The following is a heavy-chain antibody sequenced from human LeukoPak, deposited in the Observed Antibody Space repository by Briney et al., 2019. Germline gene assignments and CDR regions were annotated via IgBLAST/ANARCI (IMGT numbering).Heavy chain of an antibody. D-gene: IGHD5-18*01. CDR2: IYYSGST. J-gene: IGHJ4*02. V-gene: IGHV4-39*01. Sequence: PSETLSLTCSVSGDSISSVNYYWGWIRQPPGKGLEWIGNIYYSGSTFYNPSLKSRVTISIDKSKNQFSLKLSSVTAADTAVYYCASGSYGPHFDYWGQGTLVTVSS. CDR3: ASGSYGPHFDY. CDR1: GDSISSVNYY.